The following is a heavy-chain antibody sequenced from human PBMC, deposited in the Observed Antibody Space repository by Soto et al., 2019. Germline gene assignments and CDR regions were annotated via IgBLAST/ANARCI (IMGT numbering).Heavy chain of an antibody. D-gene: IGHD2-21*02. CDR2: INPNSGGT. CDR1: GYTFTGYY. V-gene: IGHV1-2*04. J-gene: IGHJ5*02. Sequence: ASVKVSCKASGYTFTGYYMHWVRQAPGQGLEWMGWINPNSGGTNYAQKFQGWVTMTRDTSISTAYMELSRLRSDDTAVYYCARDLVTKASPTRTFDPWGQGTLVTVSS. CDR3: ARDLVTKASPTRTFDP.